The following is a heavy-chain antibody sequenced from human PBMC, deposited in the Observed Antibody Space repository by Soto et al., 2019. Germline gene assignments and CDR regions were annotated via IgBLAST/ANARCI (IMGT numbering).Heavy chain of an antibody. V-gene: IGHV3-21*01. CDR2: INGRGNYV. Sequence: EVQVVESGGGLVKPGGSLRLSCVFSGFTFSTYTMNWVRQAPGKGLEWVSSINGRGNYVYYADSVKGRFTISRDNAKNSLYLQMNRLRAEDTAIYYCAREDGVVGSSSAFDHWGLGTLVTVSS. J-gene: IGHJ4*02. CDR1: GFTFSTYT. CDR3: AREDGVVGSSSAFDH. D-gene: IGHD1-26*01.